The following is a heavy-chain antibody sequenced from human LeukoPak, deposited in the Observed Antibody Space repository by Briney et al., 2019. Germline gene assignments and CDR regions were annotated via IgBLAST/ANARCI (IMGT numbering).Heavy chain of an antibody. V-gene: IGHV3-23*01. J-gene: IGHJ4*02. CDR2: ISGSGGNT. CDR1: GFTFSSNA. Sequence: PGGSLRLSCAASGFTFSSNAMNWVRQAPGKGLEWVSGISGSGGNTYYADSVKGRFTISRDNSKNTLYLQMNSLRAEDTAVYYCAKDLFWIQLWWGVFDYWGQGTLVTASS. CDR3: AKDLFWIQLWWGVFDY. D-gene: IGHD5-18*01.